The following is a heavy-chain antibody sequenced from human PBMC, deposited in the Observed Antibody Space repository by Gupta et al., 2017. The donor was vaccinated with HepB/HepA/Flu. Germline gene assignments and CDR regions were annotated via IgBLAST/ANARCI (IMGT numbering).Heavy chain of an antibody. Sequence: QLQLQESGPGLVKPSETLSLTCTVSGGSISSSSYYWGWIRQPPGKGLEWIGSIYYSGSTYYNPSLKSRVTISVDTSKNQCSLKLSSVTAADTAVYYCASEQQLVGPSGNWFDPWGQGTLVTVSS. D-gene: IGHD6-13*01. CDR2: IYYSGST. V-gene: IGHV4-39*01. CDR3: ASEQQLVGPSGNWFDP. CDR1: GGSISSSSYY. J-gene: IGHJ5*02.